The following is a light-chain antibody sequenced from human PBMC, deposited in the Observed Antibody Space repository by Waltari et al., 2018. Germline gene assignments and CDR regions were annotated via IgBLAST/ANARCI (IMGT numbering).Light chain of an antibody. CDR1: QSVDTY. CDR2: DAS. V-gene: IGKV3-11*01. Sequence: EIVLTQSPATLSLSPGERATLSCRASQSVDTYVGWYQQKPGQTPRLLIHDASNRATGVPARFSGTGSGTDFNLTISTLEPEDFAVYYCQQRSSSFTFGPGTRVDAK. CDR3: QQRSSSFT. J-gene: IGKJ3*01.